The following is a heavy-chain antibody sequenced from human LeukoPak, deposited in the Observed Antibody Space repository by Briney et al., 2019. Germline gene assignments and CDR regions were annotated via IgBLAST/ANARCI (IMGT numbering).Heavy chain of an antibody. D-gene: IGHD1-26*01. CDR1: GSSFTSYW. CDR3: ASQRHGGSYYKVDYYYYMDV. V-gene: IGHV5-51*01. CDR2: IYPGDSDT. J-gene: IGHJ6*03. Sequence: GESLQISCQGSGSSFTSYWIGWVRPMPGKGLEWMGIIYPGDSDTSYSPSFQGQVTISADKSISTAYLQWSSLKASDTAMYYCASQRHGGSYYKVDYYYYMDVWGKGTTVSVSS.